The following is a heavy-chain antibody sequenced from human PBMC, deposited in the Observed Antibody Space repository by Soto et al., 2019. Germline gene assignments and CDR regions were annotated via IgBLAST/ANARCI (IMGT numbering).Heavy chain of an antibody. Sequence: QVQLVQSGAEVKKPGSSVKVSCKASGGTFSSYTISWVRQAPGQGLEWMGRIIPILGIANYAQKFQGRVTITADKATGTAYMELSSLRSEDTAVYYGAGLGGYEGYLDYWGQGTLVTVSS. CDR3: AGLGGYEGYLDY. J-gene: IGHJ4*02. CDR2: IIPILGIA. V-gene: IGHV1-69*02. D-gene: IGHD5-12*01. CDR1: GGTFSSYT.